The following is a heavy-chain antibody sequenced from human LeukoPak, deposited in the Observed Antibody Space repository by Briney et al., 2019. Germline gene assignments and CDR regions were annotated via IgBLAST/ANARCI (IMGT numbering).Heavy chain of an antibody. J-gene: IGHJ4*02. V-gene: IGHV3-23*01. CDR1: GFTFSSYA. Sequence: GGSLRLSCAASGFTFSSYAMTWVRQPPGKGMGRVSTISSSGNSTYYSDSVKDRFTISTDNSKNTLYLQMNSLRAEGTAVYYCAIRLTYGSSWYLHFAHWGQGTLVTASS. CDR2: ISSSGNST. D-gene: IGHD6-13*01. CDR3: AIRLTYGSSWYLHFAH.